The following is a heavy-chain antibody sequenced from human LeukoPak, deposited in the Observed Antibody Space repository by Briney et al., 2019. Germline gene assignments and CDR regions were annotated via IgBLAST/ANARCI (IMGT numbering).Heavy chain of an antibody. CDR3: SVVVVAATQDY. Sequence: GGSLRLSCAGSGFSFSSYGMHWVRQAPGKGLEWMAFIRSDGSNKYYADSVKGRFTVSRDNSKNTLYLQMNSLRAEDTAVYYCSVVVVAATQDYWGQGTLVTVSS. CDR1: GFSFSSYG. D-gene: IGHD2-15*01. V-gene: IGHV3-30*02. J-gene: IGHJ4*02. CDR2: IRSDGSNK.